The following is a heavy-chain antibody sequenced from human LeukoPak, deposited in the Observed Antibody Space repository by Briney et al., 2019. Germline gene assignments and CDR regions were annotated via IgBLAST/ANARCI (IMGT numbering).Heavy chain of an antibody. Sequence: PGGSLRLSCAASGFTFSDYYMSWIRQAPGKGLEWVSYISSSSSHTNYGDSVKGRFTISRDNAKNSLYLQMNSLRAEDTAVYYCAKAFHNDAFDIWGQGTMVTVSS. V-gene: IGHV3-11*06. CDR1: GFTFSDYY. J-gene: IGHJ3*02. CDR2: ISSSSSHT. CDR3: AKAFHNDAFDI. D-gene: IGHD2/OR15-2a*01.